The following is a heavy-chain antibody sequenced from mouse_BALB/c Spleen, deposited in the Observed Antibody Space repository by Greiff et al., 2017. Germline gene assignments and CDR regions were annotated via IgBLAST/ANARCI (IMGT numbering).Heavy chain of an antibody. J-gene: IGHJ3*01. D-gene: IGHD1-1*01. CDR2: ISYSGST. CDR3: ASYYYGSTLFAY. V-gene: IGHV3-2*02. Sequence: DVKLQESGPGLVKPSQSLSLTCTVTGYSITSDYAWNWIRQFPGNKLEWMGYISYSGSTSYNPSLKSRISITRDTSKNQFFLQLNSVTTEDTATYYCASYYYGSTLFAYWGQGTLVTVSA. CDR1: GYSITSDYA.